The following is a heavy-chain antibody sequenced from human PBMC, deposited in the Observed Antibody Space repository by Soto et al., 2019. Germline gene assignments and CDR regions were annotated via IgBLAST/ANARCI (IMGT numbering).Heavy chain of an antibody. CDR1: GGSFSGYY. D-gene: IGHD6-13*01. V-gene: IGHV4-34*01. J-gene: IGHJ4*02. Sequence: SETLSLTCAVYGGSFSGYYWSWIRQPPGKGLEWIGEINHSGSTNYNPSLKSRVTISVDTSKNQFSLKLSSVTAADTAVYYCARGPRVYSSSWNYFDYWGQGTLVTVSS. CDR3: ARGPRVYSSSWNYFDY. CDR2: INHSGST.